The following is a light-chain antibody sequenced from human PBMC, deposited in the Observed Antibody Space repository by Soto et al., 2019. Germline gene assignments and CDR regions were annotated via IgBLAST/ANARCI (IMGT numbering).Light chain of an antibody. CDR3: QQYSNWPLT. J-gene: IGKJ4*01. V-gene: IGKV3-15*01. CDR2: DVS. Sequence: EIVMTQSPATLSVSPGERVTLSCRASQSVSSALAWYQQTPGQAPRLLVYDVSSRATGIPARFSGSGSETEFTLSISSLQSEDFAVYYCQQYSNWPLTFGGGTKVEIK. CDR1: QSVSSA.